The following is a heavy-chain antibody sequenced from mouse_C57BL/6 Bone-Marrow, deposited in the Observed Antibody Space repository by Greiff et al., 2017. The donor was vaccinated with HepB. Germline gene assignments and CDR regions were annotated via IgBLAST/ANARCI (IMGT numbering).Heavy chain of an antibody. CDR1: GFTFSSYA. V-gene: IGHV5-4*01. CDR3: ARAYSPWYFDV. J-gene: IGHJ1*03. D-gene: IGHD2-10*01. Sequence: EVQGVESGGGLVKPGGSLKLSCAASGFTFSSYAMSWVRQTPEKRLEWVATISDGGSYTYYPDNVKGRFTISRDNAKNNLYLQMSHLKSEDTAMYYCARAYSPWYFDVWGTGTTVTVSS. CDR2: ISDGGSYT.